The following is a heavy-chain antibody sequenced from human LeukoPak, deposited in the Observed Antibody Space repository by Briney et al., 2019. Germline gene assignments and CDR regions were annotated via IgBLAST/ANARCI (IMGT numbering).Heavy chain of an antibody. CDR1: GFTFSDYY. CDR3: ARDTNHYDSKIYYGVLDI. Sequence: GGSLRLSCAASGFTFSDYYMSWIRQAPGKGLEWVANTSQDERDKNYADSVKGRFTISRDNAKDSLYLQMNSLRAEDTAVYYCARDTNHYDSKIYYGVLDIWGRGTMVTVSS. V-gene: IGHV3-7*01. CDR2: TSQDERDK. D-gene: IGHD3-22*01. J-gene: IGHJ3*02.